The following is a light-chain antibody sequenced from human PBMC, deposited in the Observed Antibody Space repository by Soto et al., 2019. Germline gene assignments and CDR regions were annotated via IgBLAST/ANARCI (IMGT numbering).Light chain of an antibody. Sequence: DIQMTQSPSTLSASVGDRVTIACRASQSISNRLAWYQQKPGKAPNYLIYDASSLESGAPSRFSGSGSGTEFTLSISSLQPDDFATYYCQQYNSYPWTFGQGTKVDI. J-gene: IGKJ1*01. CDR2: DAS. CDR3: QQYNSYPWT. V-gene: IGKV1-5*01. CDR1: QSISNR.